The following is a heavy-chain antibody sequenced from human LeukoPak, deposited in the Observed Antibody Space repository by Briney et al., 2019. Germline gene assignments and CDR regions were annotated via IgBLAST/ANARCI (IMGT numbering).Heavy chain of an antibody. D-gene: IGHD3-3*02. CDR2: IFFSGST. CDR1: GGSITAYY. V-gene: IGHV4-59*01. CDR3: VRGHAFADRQ. Sequence: SETLSLTSTVSGGSITAYYWSWSRQPPGKGLEWIGYIFFSGSTSYNPSLKSRVTMSMDTSKSQLSLRLSSVTAADTAVYYCVRGHAFADRQWGQGTLVIVSS. J-gene: IGHJ4*02.